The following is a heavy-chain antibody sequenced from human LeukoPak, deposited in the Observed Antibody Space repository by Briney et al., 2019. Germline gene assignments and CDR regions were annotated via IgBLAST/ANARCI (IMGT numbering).Heavy chain of an antibody. CDR3: ARGGNRFGGFYFDY. CDR1: ADSLSSGGHY. V-gene: IGHV4-31*03. Sequence: KPSETLSLTCTVSADSLSSGGHYWAWIRQLPGKGLESIGFIHHSGSSRHNPSLKDRVAISVDASRKQFALRLSSVTAADTAIYYCARGGNRFGGFYFDYWGQGIQDIVSS. D-gene: IGHD3-10*01. J-gene: IGHJ4*02. CDR2: IHHSGSS.